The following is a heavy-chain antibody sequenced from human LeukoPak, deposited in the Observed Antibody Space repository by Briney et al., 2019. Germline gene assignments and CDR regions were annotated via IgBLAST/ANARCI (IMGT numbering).Heavy chain of an antibody. CDR1: GGTFTGYA. J-gene: IGHJ4*02. D-gene: IGHD3-10*01. Sequence: SVKVSCKASGGTFTGYAISWVRQAPGQGLEWKGGIIPIFGTANYAQKFQGRVTITADESTSTAYRELSSLRSEDTAVYYCARGRQWFGELYFDYWGQGTLVTVSS. CDR3: ARGRQWFGELYFDY. V-gene: IGHV1-69*13. CDR2: IIPIFGTA.